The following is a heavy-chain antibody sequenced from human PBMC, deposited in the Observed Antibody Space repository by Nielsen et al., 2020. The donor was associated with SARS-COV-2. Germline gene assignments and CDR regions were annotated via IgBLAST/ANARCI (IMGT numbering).Heavy chain of an antibody. V-gene: IGHV1-46*01. CDR1: GYTFTTYY. CDR3: ATATVLRGLEKTVPHGSSYYYYYGMDV. J-gene: IGHJ6*02. CDR2: INPSGGST. D-gene: IGHD1-14*01. Sequence: ASVKVSCKASGYTFTTYYMHWVRQAPGQGLEWMGIINPSGGSTDYAQKFQGRVTMTRDTSTSTVYMELSSLRSEDTAVYYCATATVLRGLEKTVPHGSSYYYYYGMDVWGQGTTVTVSS.